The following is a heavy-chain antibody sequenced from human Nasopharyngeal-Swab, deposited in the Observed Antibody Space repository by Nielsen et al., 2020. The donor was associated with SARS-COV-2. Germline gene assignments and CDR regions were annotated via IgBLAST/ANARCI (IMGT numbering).Heavy chain of an antibody. V-gene: IGHV4-39*07. CDR3: ARAPVYRRTGYYVGRVYYYGMDV. Sequence: SETLSLTCTVSGGSISSSSSYWGWIRQPPGKGLEWIGSIYYSGSTYYTPSLKSRVTISVDTSKNQFSLKLSSVTAADTAVYYCARAPVYRRTGYYVGRVYYYGMDVWGQGTTVTVSS. CDR1: GGSISSSSSY. D-gene: IGHD3/OR15-3a*01. J-gene: IGHJ6*02. CDR2: IYYSGST.